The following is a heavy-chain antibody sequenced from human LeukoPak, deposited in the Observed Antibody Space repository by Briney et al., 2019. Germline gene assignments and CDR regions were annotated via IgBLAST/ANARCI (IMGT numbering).Heavy chain of an antibody. D-gene: IGHD5-18*01. CDR1: GFTFSSYA. Sequence: GGSLRLSCAASGFTFSSYAMSWVRQAPGKGLEWVSAITGSGGSTYYADSVKGRFTISRDNSKNTLYLQMNSLRAEDTAVYYCAKDCGYSYTSIDYWGQGTLVTVSS. CDR3: AKDCGYSYTSIDY. J-gene: IGHJ4*02. CDR2: ITGSGGST. V-gene: IGHV3-23*01.